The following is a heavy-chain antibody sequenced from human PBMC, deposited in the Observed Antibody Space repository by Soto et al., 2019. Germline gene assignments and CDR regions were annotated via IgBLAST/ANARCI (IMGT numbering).Heavy chain of an antibody. D-gene: IGHD2-21*02. CDR1: GYTFTSYY. J-gene: IGHJ4*02. Sequence: GASVKVSCKASGYTFTSYYMHWVRQAPGQGLEWMGIINPSGGSTSYAQKFQGRATMTRDTSTSTVYMELSSLRSEDTAVYYCARGTVVTAIPTYFDYWGQGTLVTVSS. CDR2: INPSGGST. V-gene: IGHV1-46*01. CDR3: ARGTVVTAIPTYFDY.